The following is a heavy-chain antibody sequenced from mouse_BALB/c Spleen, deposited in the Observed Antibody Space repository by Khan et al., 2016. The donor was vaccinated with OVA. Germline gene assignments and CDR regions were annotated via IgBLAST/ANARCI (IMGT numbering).Heavy chain of an antibody. CDR1: GFTFSTYG. Sequence: EVELVESGGDFVRPGGSLKLSCAASGFTFSTYGMSWVRQTPDKRLEWVATINTGGAYTYYPDSAKGRFTISRDNAKNTLYLQLSSLKSEDTAIYYCAGLAYYYNSEGFAYWGQGTLVTVSA. V-gene: IGHV5-6*01. J-gene: IGHJ3*01. CDR3: AGLAYYYNSEGFAY. CDR2: INTGGAYT. D-gene: IGHD1-1*01.